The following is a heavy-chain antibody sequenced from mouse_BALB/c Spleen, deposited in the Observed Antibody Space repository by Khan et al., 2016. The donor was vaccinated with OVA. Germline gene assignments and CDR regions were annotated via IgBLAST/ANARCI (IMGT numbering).Heavy chain of an antibody. J-gene: IGHJ4*01. D-gene: IGHD1-1*02. V-gene: IGHV1-9*01. CDR1: GYTFSSCW. CDR3: ARRQGGAMDY. Sequence: QVQLKESGAELMKPGASVKISCKATGYTFSSCWIEWVKQRPGHGLEWIGEILPGSNSTNCNEKFKGKATFTADTSSNTAYMQLSSLTSEDSAAYYCARRQGGAMDYWGQGTSVTVSS. CDR2: ILPGSNST.